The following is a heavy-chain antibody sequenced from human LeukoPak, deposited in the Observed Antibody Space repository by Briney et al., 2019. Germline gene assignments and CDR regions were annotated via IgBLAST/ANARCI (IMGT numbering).Heavy chain of an antibody. J-gene: IGHJ1*01. CDR3: VKDLSGSWALEH. D-gene: IGHD1-26*01. CDR2: INDNGGTT. CDR1: GFTFSSYA. Sequence: GGSLRLSCAASGFTFSSYAMHWVRQAPGKGLEFVSGINDNGGTTHYADSVKGRFTISRDNSKSMVFLLMTSLRPEDTAVYVCVKDLSGSWALEHWGQGTPVTVSS. V-gene: IGHV3-64D*06.